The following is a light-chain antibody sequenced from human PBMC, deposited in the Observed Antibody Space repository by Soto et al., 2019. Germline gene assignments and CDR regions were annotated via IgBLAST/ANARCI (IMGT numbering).Light chain of an antibody. V-gene: IGKV3D-15*01. Sequence: EIVMTQPLATLSVSPLEGATLSCSSSQSVSTNLAWYQQKPGQAPRLLIYGASTRATGVPARFSGSGSGTEFTLTISSLQSEDFAVYYCQQYNNWPPWTFGQGTKVDIK. CDR2: GAS. CDR1: QSVSTN. CDR3: QQYNNWPPWT. J-gene: IGKJ1*01.